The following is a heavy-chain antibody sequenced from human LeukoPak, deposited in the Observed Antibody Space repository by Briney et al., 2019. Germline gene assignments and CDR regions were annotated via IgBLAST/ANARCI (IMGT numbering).Heavy chain of an antibody. CDR2: VSWDDDK. CDR1: GFSLGTSGVG. D-gene: IGHD3-16*01. V-gene: IGHV2-5*02. CDR3: ALIMRGIFIP. J-gene: IGHJ5*02. Sequence: SGPSLVKPTQTLTLTCTFSGFSLGTSGVGVGWIRQPPGKALEWLAVVSWDDDKRYSPSLKTRLTITKDPSKNQVVLAMTNLDPVDTATFYCALIMRGIFIPWGQGTLVTVSS.